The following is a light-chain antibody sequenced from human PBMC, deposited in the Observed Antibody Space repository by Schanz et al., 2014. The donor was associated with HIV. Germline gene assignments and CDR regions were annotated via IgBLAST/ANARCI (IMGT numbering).Light chain of an antibody. Sequence: QSVLTQPPSASGSPGQSVTISCTGTSSDVGGYNYVSWYQQHPGKAPKLMIYEVTKRPSGVSNRFSGSKSGNTASLTISGLQAEDEADYYCSSYTGSTHYVFGTGTKLTVL. V-gene: IGLV2-8*01. CDR2: EVT. CDR3: SSYTGSTHYV. CDR1: SSDVGGYNY. J-gene: IGLJ1*01.